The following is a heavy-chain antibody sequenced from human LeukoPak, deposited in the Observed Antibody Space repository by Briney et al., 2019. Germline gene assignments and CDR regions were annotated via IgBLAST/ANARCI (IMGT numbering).Heavy chain of an antibody. D-gene: IGHD4-17*01. CDR3: ARNYGDYAGMDV. J-gene: IGHJ6*02. V-gene: IGHV4-34*01. CDR2: INHSGST. Sequence: SETLSLTCAVYGGSFSGYYWSWIRQPPGKVLEWIGEINHSGSTNYNPSLKSRVTISVDTSKNQFSLKLSSVTAADTAVYYCARNYGDYAGMDVWGQGTTVTVSS. CDR1: GGSFSGYY.